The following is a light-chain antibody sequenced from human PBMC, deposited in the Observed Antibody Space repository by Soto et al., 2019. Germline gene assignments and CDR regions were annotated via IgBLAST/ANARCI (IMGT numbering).Light chain of an antibody. CDR1: QSINSW. Sequence: DIQMTQSPSTLSASVGDRVTITCRASQSINSWLAWYQQKPGRAPKLLIYKAFSLESGVPSRFSGSGSGTEFTLTISSLQPDDFATYYCQQYNGYSQTFGQGTKVDIK. CDR3: QQYNGYSQT. V-gene: IGKV1-5*03. J-gene: IGKJ1*01. CDR2: KAF.